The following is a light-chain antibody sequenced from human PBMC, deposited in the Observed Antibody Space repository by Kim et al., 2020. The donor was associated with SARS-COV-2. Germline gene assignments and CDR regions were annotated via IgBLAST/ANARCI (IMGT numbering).Light chain of an antibody. CDR1: QGISTN. V-gene: IGKV1-8*01. Sequence: ASTGERVTITCRASQGISTNLAWYQQKPGKAPELLIFDVSTLQSGVLSRFSGSGSGTDFTLTISSLQSEDSATYYCQQYYSYPWTFGQGTKVDIK. CDR2: DVS. J-gene: IGKJ1*01. CDR3: QQYYSYPWT.